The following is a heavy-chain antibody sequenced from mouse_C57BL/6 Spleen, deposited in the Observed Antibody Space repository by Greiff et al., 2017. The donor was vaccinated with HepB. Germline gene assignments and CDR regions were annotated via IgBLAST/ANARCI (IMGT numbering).Heavy chain of an antibody. J-gene: IGHJ3*01. CDR2: ISSGSSTI. CDR1: GFTFSDYG. CDR3: ARPWVTKGEAWVAY. Sequence: EVKVEESGGGLVKPGGSLKLSCAASGFTFSDYGMHWVRQAPEKGLEWVAYISSGSSTIYYADTVKGRFTISRDNAKNTLFLQMTSLRSEDTAMYYCARPWVTKGEAWVAYWGQGTLVTVSA. V-gene: IGHV5-17*01. D-gene: IGHD2-3*01.